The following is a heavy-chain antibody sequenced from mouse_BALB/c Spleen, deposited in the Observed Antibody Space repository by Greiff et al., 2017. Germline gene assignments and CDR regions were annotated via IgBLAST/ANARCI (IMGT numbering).Heavy chain of an antibody. CDR2: INPYNDGT. V-gene: IGHV1-14*01. J-gene: IGHJ2*01. CDR1: GYTFTSYV. D-gene: IGHD2-14*01. CDR3: ARSEYRYGYFDY. Sequence: EVKLMESGPEPVKPGASVKMSCKASGYTFTSYVMHWVKQKPGQGLEWIGYINPYNDGTKYNEKFKGKATLTSDKSSSTAYMELSSLTSEDSAVYYCARSEYRYGYFDYWGQGTTLTVSS.